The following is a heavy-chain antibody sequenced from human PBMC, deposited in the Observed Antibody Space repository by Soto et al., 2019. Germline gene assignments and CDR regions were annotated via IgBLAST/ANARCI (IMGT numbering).Heavy chain of an antibody. J-gene: IGHJ6*02. Sequence: PGESLKISCQGFGFSFTNYWIAWVRQMPDKGLEWLGIIYPSDSDTKYSPSFQGQATISVDKSISTAYLQWSSLKASDTAMYYCAKGLFLTSCGMDVWGQGTTVTGSS. CDR2: IYPSDSDT. CDR3: AKGLFLTSCGMDV. D-gene: IGHD6-6*01. V-gene: IGHV5-51*01. CDR1: GFSFTNYW.